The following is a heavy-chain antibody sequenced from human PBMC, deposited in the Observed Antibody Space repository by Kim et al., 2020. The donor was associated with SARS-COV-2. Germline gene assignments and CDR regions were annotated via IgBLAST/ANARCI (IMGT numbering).Heavy chain of an antibody. Sequence: SVKVSCKASGGTFSSYAISWVRQAPGQGLEWMGGIIPIFGTANYAQKFQGRVTITADESTSTAYMELSSLRSEDTAVYYCARSHPYPYYYGSGSYYPPVYWGQGTLVTVSS. CDR1: GGTFSSYA. CDR2: IIPIFGTA. J-gene: IGHJ4*02. V-gene: IGHV1-69*13. D-gene: IGHD3-10*01. CDR3: ARSHPYPYYYGSGSYYPPVY.